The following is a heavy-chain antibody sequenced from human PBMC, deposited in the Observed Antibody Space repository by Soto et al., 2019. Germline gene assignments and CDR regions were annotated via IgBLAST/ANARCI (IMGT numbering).Heavy chain of an antibody. CDR1: GGTFSSDT. D-gene: IGHD2-2*01. CDR3: ASYQPGEEDYYYYYYMYV. Sequence: QVQLVQSGAEVKKPGSSVKVSCKASGGTFSSDTISWVRQAPGQGLEWMGRIIPILGIANYAQKFQGRVTITADKSTSTAYMELSSLRSEDTVVYYCASYQPGEEDYYYYYYMYVWGKGTTVTVSS. CDR2: IIPILGIA. V-gene: IGHV1-69*02. J-gene: IGHJ6*03.